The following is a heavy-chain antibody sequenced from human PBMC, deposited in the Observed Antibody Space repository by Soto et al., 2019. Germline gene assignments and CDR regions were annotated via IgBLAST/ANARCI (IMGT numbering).Heavy chain of an antibody. D-gene: IGHD3-3*01. J-gene: IGHJ4*02. CDR3: ARTQTYYFWSGYPLGYFDY. Sequence: EVQLVESGGGLVQPGGSLRLSCAASGFTFSSYWMSWVRQAPGKGLEWVANIKQDGSEKYYVDSVKGRFTISRDNAKNSLYLQMNSLRAEDTAVYYCARTQTYYFWSGYPLGYFDYWGQGTLVTVSS. CDR2: IKQDGSEK. V-gene: IGHV3-7*03. CDR1: GFTFSSYW.